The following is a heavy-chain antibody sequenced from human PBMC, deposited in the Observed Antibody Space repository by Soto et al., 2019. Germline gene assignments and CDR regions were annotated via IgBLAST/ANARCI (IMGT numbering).Heavy chain of an antibody. V-gene: IGHV1-2*02. J-gene: IGHJ4*02. CDR2: INPNSGGT. D-gene: IGHD4-17*01. CDR3: ARDLTILRQSMYYFDY. CDR1: GYTFTGYY. Sequence: QVQLVQSGAEVKKPGASVKVSCKASGYTFTGYYMHWVRQAPGQGLEWMGWINPNSGGTNYAQKFQGRVTMTRDTSISTAYMELSRLRSDDTAVYYCARDLTILRQSMYYFDYWGQGTLVTVSS.